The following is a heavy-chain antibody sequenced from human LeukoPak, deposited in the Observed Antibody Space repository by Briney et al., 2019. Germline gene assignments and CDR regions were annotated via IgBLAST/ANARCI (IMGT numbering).Heavy chain of an antibody. CDR2: ISYDGSNK. CDR3: ATHYYDSSGYYYDHAFDI. Sequence: GGSLRLSCTVSGFTVSSNSMSWVRQAPGKGLEWVAVISYDGSNKYYADSVKGRFTISRDNSKNTLYLQMYNLRAEDTAVYYCATHYYDSSGYYYDHAFDIWGQGTMVTVSS. J-gene: IGHJ3*02. CDR1: GFTVSSNS. D-gene: IGHD3-22*01. V-gene: IGHV3-30*14.